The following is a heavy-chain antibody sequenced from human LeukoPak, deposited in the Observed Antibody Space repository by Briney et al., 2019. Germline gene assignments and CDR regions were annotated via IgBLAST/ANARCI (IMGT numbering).Heavy chain of an antibody. CDR3: ARDSGDGSGSY. CDR2: IIPILGIA. CDR1: GYTFTSYG. J-gene: IGHJ4*02. D-gene: IGHD3-10*01. Sequence: SVKVSCKASGYTFTSYGISWVRQAPGQGLEWMGRIIPILGIANYAQKFQGRVTITADKSTSTAYMELSSLRSEDTAVYYCARDSGDGSGSYWGQGTLVTVSS. V-gene: IGHV1-69*04.